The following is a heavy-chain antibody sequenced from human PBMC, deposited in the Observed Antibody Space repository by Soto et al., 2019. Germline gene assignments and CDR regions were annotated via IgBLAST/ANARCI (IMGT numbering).Heavy chain of an antibody. CDR3: AKCVTFCYFDY. CDR2: ISPGGST. Sequence: GGSLRLSCAASGFTFGSYALSWVRQAPGKGLEWVSAISPGGSTYYADSVKGRFTISRDNSKNTVYLQMNNLRVEDTAVYYCAKCVTFCYFDYWGQGTLVTVSS. CDR1: GFTFGSYA. J-gene: IGHJ4*02. V-gene: IGHV3-23*01. D-gene: IGHD4-4*01.